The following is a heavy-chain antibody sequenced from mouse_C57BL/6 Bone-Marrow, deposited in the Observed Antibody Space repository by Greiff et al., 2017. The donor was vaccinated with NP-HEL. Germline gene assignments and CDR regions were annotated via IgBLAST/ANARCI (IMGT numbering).Heavy chain of an antibody. V-gene: IGHV5-9-1*02. Sequence: EVKLMESGEGLVKPGGSLKLSCAASGFTFSSYAMSWVRQTPEKRLEWVAYISSGGDYIYYADTVKGRFTISRDNARNTLYLQMSSLKSEDTAMYYCITTVRDFDYWGQGTTLTVSS. CDR2: ISSGGDYI. J-gene: IGHJ2*01. CDR3: ITTVRDFDY. D-gene: IGHD1-1*01. CDR1: GFTFSSYA.